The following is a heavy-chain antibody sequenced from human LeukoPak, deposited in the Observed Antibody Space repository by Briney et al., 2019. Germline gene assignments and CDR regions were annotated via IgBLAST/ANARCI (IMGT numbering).Heavy chain of an antibody. J-gene: IGHJ4*02. CDR3: ARDNCASMSCYFDY. D-gene: IGHD2-2*01. CDR1: GYTFTSYG. V-gene: IGHV1-18*01. Sequence: ASVKVSCKASGYTFTSYGISWVRQAPGQGLEWMGWISVYNGDTNFAQKFQGRVTMTTDTSTSTAYMELRDLRSDDTAVYYCARDNCASMSCYFDYWGQGTLVTVSS. CDR2: ISVYNGDT.